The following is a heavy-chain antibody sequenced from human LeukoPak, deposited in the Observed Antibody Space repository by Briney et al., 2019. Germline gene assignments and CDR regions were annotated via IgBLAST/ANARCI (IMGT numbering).Heavy chain of an antibody. V-gene: IGHV4-39*07. Sequence: SETLSLTCTVSGGSISSSSYYWGWIRQPPGKGLEWIGSIYYSGSTYYNPSLKSRVTISVDTSKNHFSLKLSSVTAADTAVYYCGFLLAGVSDGYDNAFDIWGQVTMVTVSS. J-gene: IGHJ3*02. CDR1: GGSISSSSYY. CDR2: IYYSGST. CDR3: GFLLAGVSDGYDNAFDI. D-gene: IGHD3-22*01.